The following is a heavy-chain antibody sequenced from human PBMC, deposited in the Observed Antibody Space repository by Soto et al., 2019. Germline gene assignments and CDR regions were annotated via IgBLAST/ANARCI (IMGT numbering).Heavy chain of an antibody. J-gene: IGHJ6*02. CDR2: LGVAGNT. Sequence: GSLRLSCAASVFNLSAHDMHWVRQVKLKGLEWVSALGVAGNTFESASVKGRFTISRENAKNSMYLQMKSLRAGDTAVYFCARGADFWSGSRYYHYDYDLDVWGHGTTVIVSS. V-gene: IGHV3-13*01. CDR1: VFNLSAHD. D-gene: IGHD3-3*01. CDR3: ARGADFWSGSRYYHYDYDLDV.